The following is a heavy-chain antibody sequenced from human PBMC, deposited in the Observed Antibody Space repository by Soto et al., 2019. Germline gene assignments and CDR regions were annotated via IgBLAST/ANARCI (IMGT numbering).Heavy chain of an antibody. J-gene: IGHJ4*02. V-gene: IGHV4-4*02. D-gene: IGHD6-19*01. CDR3: ARVAVAGTSVDY. CDR2: IYHSGST. CDR1: GGSISSSNW. Sequence: QVQLQESGPGLVKPSGTLSLTCAVSGGSISSSNWWSWVRQPPGKGLEWIGEIYHSGSTNYNPSRRSLVTISDDKSKAQCALKLSSVAAAGTAVYYCARVAVAGTSVDYWGQGTPVTVSP.